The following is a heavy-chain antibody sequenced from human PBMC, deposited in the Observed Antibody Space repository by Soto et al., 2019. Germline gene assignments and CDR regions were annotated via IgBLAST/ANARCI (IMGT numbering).Heavy chain of an antibody. CDR1: GYTFTSYA. CDR3: ARGEFLNWFDP. J-gene: IGHJ5*02. Sequence: VSVKVSCKASGYTFTSYAMHWARQAPGQRLEWMGWTNAGNGNTKYSQKFQGRVTITRDTSASTAYVELSSLRSEDTAVYYCARGEFLNWFDPWGQGTLVTVSS. CDR2: TNAGNGNT. V-gene: IGHV1-3*01. D-gene: IGHD3-10*01.